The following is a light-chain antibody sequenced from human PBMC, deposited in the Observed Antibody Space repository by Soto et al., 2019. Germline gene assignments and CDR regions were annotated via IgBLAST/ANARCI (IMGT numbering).Light chain of an antibody. J-gene: IGKJ1*01. Sequence: EIVLTQSPATLSLSPGERATLSCRASQSVSSNLAWYQQKPGQAPRLLIYDASNRATGIPARFSGSGSGTDFTLTISSLEPEDFAVYYCQQRGTWPWTFGQGTKVEIK. CDR2: DAS. CDR1: QSVSSN. CDR3: QQRGTWPWT. V-gene: IGKV3-11*01.